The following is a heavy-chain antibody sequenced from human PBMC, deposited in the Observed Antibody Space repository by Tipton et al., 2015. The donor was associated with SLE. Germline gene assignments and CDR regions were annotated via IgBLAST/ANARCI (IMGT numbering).Heavy chain of an antibody. CDR1: GGSINTGGYY. CDR3: TRDGAY. J-gene: IGHJ4*02. Sequence: TLSLTCTVSGGSINTGGYYWSWIRQLPGKGLEWIGYIYYTGTTYYNPSVKSRVTISVDRSKNQFSLKLSSVTAADTAVYYCTRDGAYWGQGTLITVPS. D-gene: IGHD4/OR15-4a*01. V-gene: IGHV4-31*03. CDR2: IYYTGTT.